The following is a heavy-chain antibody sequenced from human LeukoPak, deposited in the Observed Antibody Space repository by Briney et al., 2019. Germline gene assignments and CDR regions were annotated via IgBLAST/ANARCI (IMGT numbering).Heavy chain of an antibody. J-gene: IGHJ4*02. CDR3: AKDSRQLVSDY. V-gene: IGHV3-23*01. D-gene: IGHD6-13*01. Sequence: PGGSLRLSCAASGFTFADYTMHWVRQAPGKGLEWVSAISGSGGSTYYADSVKGRFTISRDNSKNTLYLQMNSLRAEDTAVYYCAKDSRQLVSDYWGQGTLVTVSS. CDR2: ISGSGGST. CDR1: GFTFADYT.